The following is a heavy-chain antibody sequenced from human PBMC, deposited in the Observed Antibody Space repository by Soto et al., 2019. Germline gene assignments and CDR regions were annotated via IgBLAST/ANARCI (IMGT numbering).Heavy chain of an antibody. J-gene: IGHJ4*02. CDR2: IKSKTDGGTT. V-gene: IGHV3-15*07. Sequence: GGSLRLSCAASGFTFSNAWMNWVRQAPGKGLEWVGRIKSKTDGGTTDYAAPVKGRFTISRDDSKNTLYLQMNSLKTEDTAVYYCTTDPSQWELATDPEYYFDYWGQGTLVTVSS. CDR1: GFTFSNAW. D-gene: IGHD1-26*01. CDR3: TTDPSQWELATDPEYYFDY.